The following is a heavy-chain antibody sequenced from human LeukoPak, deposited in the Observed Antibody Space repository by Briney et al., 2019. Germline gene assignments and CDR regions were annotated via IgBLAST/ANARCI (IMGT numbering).Heavy chain of an antibody. V-gene: IGHV4-34*01. CDR2: INHSGST. CDR3: ARSRMVYAIEGVGWFDP. D-gene: IGHD2-8*01. CDR1: GGSFSGYY. Sequence: PSETLSLTCAVYGGSFSGYYWSWIRQPPGKGLEWIGEINHSGSTNYNPSLKSRVTISVDTSKNQFSLKLSSVTAADTAVYYCARSRMVYAIEGVGWFDPWGQGTLVTVSS. J-gene: IGHJ5*02.